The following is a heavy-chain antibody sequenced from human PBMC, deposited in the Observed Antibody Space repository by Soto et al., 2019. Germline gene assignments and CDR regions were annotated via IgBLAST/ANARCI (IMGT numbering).Heavy chain of an antibody. V-gene: IGHV5-10-1*01. CDR1: GYSFTSYW. J-gene: IGHJ6*02. D-gene: IGHD6-6*01. CDR3: ASTIAARPYYYGMDV. CDR2: IDPSDSYT. Sequence: GESLKISCKGSGYSFTSYWISWVRQMPGKGLEWMGRIDPSDSYTNYSPSFQGHVAISADKSISTAYLQWSSLKASDTAMYYCASTIAARPYYYGMDVWGQGTTVTVSS.